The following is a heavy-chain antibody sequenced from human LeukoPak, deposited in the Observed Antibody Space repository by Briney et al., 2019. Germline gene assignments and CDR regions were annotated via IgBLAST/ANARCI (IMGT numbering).Heavy chain of an antibody. D-gene: IGHD2-15*01. V-gene: IGHV3-30*04. CDR3: ARVSSYLVAAIDYFDY. J-gene: IGHJ4*02. CDR1: GFTFSSYA. CDR2: ISYDGSNK. Sequence: GGSLRLSCAASGFTFSSYAMHWVRQAPGKGLEWVAVISYDGSNKYYADSVKGRFTISRGNSKNTLYLQMNSLRAEDTAVYYCARVSSYLVAAIDYFDYWGQGTLVTVSS.